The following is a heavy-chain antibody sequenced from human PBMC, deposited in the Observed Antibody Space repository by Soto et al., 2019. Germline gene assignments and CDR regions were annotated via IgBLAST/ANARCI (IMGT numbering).Heavy chain of an antibody. Sequence: QLQESGPGLVKPSETLSLTCTVSGGSISSSSYYWGWIRQPPGKGLEWIGSIYYSGSTYYNPSLKSRVTISVDTSKNQFSLKLSSVTAADTAVYYCARHYSSGCDCADYWGQGTLVTVSS. CDR2: IYYSGST. V-gene: IGHV4-39*01. CDR3: ARHYSSGCDCADY. J-gene: IGHJ4*02. CDR1: GGSISSSSYY. D-gene: IGHD6-19*01.